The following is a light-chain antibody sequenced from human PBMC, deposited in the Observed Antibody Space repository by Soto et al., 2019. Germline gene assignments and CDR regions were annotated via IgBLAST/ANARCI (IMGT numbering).Light chain of an antibody. Sequence: DIQMSQSPSTLSASVGDRVTITCRTSQSISSWLAWYQQKPGKAPKLLIHQASSLANGVPSRFSGGGSGTEFTLTINSLQADDFATYYCQQYNSHSETFGQGTKVDIK. V-gene: IGKV1-5*03. CDR2: QAS. J-gene: IGKJ1*01. CDR1: QSISSW. CDR3: QQYNSHSET.